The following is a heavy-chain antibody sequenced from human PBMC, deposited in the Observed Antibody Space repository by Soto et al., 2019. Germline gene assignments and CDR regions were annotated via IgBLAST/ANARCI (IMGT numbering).Heavy chain of an antibody. V-gene: IGHV3-73*01. J-gene: IGHJ4*02. CDR2: VRSKGAYYAT. CDR3: AKDRGYSYSTYYFDH. CDR1: GFSFSGSD. Sequence: GRSLRLSCAGYGFSFSGSDIHWVRQASGKGLEWVGRVRSKGAYYATAYDVSVKGRFTISRDDSKSMAYLQMNSLRTEDTAVYYCAKDRGYSYSTYYFDHWGQGALVTVSS. D-gene: IGHD2-15*01.